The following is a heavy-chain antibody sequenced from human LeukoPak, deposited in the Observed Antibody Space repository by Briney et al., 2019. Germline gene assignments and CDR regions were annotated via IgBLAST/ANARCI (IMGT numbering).Heavy chain of an antibody. J-gene: IGHJ5*02. CDR2: IYYSGST. Sequence: PSQTLSLTCTVSGGSISSGDYYWSWIRQPPGKGLEWIGYIYYSGSTYYNPSLKSRVTISVDTSKNQFSLKLSSVTAADTAVYYCARVLLWFGELKGGWFDPWGQGTLVTVSS. CDR3: ARVLLWFGELKGGWFDP. CDR1: GGSISSGDYY. V-gene: IGHV4-30-4*01. D-gene: IGHD3-10*01.